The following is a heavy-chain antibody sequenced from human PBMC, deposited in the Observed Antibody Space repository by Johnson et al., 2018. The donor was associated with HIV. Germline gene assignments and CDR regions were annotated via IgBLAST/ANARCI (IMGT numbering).Heavy chain of an antibody. Sequence: QMQLVESGGGLVKPGGSLRLSCAASGFTFSDYYMSWIRQAPGKGLEWVTVIWYDGSNKHYADSVKGRFTISRDNSKNTLYLQMNSLRAEDTAVYYCARGRITMVQGVIFGAFDIWGQGTMVTVSS. V-gene: IGHV3-33*08. D-gene: IGHD3-10*01. CDR1: GFTFSDYY. CDR3: ARGRITMVQGVIFGAFDI. CDR2: IWYDGSNK. J-gene: IGHJ3*02.